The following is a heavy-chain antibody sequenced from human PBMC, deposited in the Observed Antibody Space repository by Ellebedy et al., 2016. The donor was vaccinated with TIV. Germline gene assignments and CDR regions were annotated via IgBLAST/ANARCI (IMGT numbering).Heavy chain of an antibody. Sequence: GESLKISCAASGFTFSTNDMSWVRQAPGKGPEWVSVISVRDGSTYYADSVKGRFTISRDNSKNTLYLQMNSLRAEDTAVYYCAKDIVFGDGKWEIDVWGQGTTVTVSS. J-gene: IGHJ6*02. V-gene: IGHV3-23*01. CDR1: GFTFSTND. CDR3: AKDIVFGDGKWEIDV. CDR2: ISVRDGST. D-gene: IGHD1-26*01.